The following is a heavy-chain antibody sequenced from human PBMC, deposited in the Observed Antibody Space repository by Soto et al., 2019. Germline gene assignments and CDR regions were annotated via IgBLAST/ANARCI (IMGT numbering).Heavy chain of an antibody. CDR2: IYYSGST. Sequence: TLSLTCTFSGGSISSGGYYWSWIRQNPGKGLEWIGYIYYSGSTYYNPSLKSRVTISVDTSKNQFSLKLSSVTAADTAVYYCARAVGGYGDYVYDYWGQGTLVTVSS. J-gene: IGHJ4*02. CDR1: GGSISSGGYY. CDR3: ARAVGGYGDYVYDY. D-gene: IGHD4-17*01. V-gene: IGHV4-31*03.